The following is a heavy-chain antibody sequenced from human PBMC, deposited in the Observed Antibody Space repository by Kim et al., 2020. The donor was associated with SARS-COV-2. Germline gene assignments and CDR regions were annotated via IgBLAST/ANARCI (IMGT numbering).Heavy chain of an antibody. V-gene: IGHV3-53*01. CDR2: IYTGGTT. CDR3: ARDTDTQSRFFDL. J-gene: IGHJ2*01. CDR1: GFSVSSHY. D-gene: IGHD4-17*01. Sequence: GGSLRLSCAASGFSVSSHYMTWVRQAPGKGLEWVSVIYTGGTTYYADSVKGRFSISRDNSKNTLYLQMNSLRAGDKAVYYCARDTDTQSRFFDLWGRGTLVTVSS.